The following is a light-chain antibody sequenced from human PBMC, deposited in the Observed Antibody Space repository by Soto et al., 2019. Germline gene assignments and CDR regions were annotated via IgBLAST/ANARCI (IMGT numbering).Light chain of an antibody. CDR1: NSDVGGYNY. CDR2: EVS. V-gene: IGLV2-14*01. J-gene: IGLJ3*02. CDR3: SSYTSRSTLV. Sequence: QSALTQPASVSGSPGQSITISCTGTNSDVGGYNYVPWYQQRPGKAPKLIISEVSARPSGVSNRFSGSKSGNTASLTISGLQAEDAADYFCSSYTSRSTLVFGVGTKVTVL.